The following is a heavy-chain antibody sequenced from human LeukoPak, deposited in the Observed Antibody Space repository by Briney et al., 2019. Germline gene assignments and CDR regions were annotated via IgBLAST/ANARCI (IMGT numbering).Heavy chain of an antibody. J-gene: IGHJ4*02. CDR3: VRDNFGDYLPFF. CDR1: GFSFNTYS. V-gene: IGHV3-21*01. D-gene: IGHD4-17*01. CDR2: ISPSSDGI. Sequence: GGSLRLSCADSGFSFNTYSMNWVRQALGKGLEWVSSISPSSDGIFYADSLRGRFTVSRDNAKNLLYLHLNSLRVEDTAVYFCVRDNFGDYLPFFWGQGTLVTVSS.